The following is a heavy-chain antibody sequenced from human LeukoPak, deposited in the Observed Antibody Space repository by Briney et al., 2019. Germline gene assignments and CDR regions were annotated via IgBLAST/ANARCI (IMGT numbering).Heavy chain of an antibody. CDR3: ARVDVLGAGVRPNCFDP. D-gene: IGHD3-10*01. CDR1: GGSISSGDYY. J-gene: IGHJ5*02. CDR2: IYYSGST. V-gene: IGHV4-30-4*01. Sequence: SETLSLTCTVSGGSISSGDYYWSWIRQSPGKGLEWIGNIYYSGSTYYSPFLKSRVTISVDTSKNQFSLELSSVTAADSAVYYCARVDVLGAGVRPNCFDPWGQGILVTVSS.